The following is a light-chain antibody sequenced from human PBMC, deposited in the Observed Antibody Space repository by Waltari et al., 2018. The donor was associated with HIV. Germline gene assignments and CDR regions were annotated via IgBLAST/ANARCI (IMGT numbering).Light chain of an antibody. V-gene: IGLV1-47*01. CDR2: RNN. CDR1: SSTIGSNY. CDR3: AAWDDSLSSV. Sequence: QSVLTQPPPASGTPGQRVTISCSGSSSTIGSNYVSWYQQFPGTAPKLLIYRNNQRPSGVPDRFSGSKSGTSASLAISGLRSEDEADYYCAAWDDSLSSVFGTGTKVTVL. J-gene: IGLJ1*01.